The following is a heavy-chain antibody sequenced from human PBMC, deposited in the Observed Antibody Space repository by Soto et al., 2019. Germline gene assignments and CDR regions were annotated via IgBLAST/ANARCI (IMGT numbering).Heavy chain of an antibody. V-gene: IGHV4-59*08. D-gene: IGHD5-12*01. CDR2: IYYSGST. CDR3: ARRYGYNSLDY. J-gene: IGHJ4*02. Sequence: SETLCLTCTVSGVSISSYYWSWLRQPPGKGLEWIGYIYYSGSTNYNSSLKSRVTISVDTSKNQFSLKLSSVTAADTAVYYCARRYGYNSLDYWGQGTLVTVSS. CDR1: GVSISSYY.